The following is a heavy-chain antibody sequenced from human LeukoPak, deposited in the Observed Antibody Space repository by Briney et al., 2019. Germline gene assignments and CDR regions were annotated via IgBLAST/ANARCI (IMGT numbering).Heavy chain of an antibody. Sequence: PGGSLRLSCAASEFTFSDYYLSWIRQAPGKGLEWVSVIYSGGSTYYADSVKGRFTISRDNSKNTLYLQMNSLRAEDTAVYYCARGYSSGWNPYYYYGMDVWGQGTTVTVSS. CDR3: ARGYSSGWNPYYYYGMDV. J-gene: IGHJ6*02. CDR1: EFTFSDYY. D-gene: IGHD6-19*01. V-gene: IGHV3-66*01. CDR2: IYSGGST.